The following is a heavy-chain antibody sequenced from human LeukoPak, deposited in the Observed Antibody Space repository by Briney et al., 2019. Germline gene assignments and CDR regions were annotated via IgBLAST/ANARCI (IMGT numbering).Heavy chain of an antibody. J-gene: IGHJ4*02. CDR3: ASGSGSYDY. D-gene: IGHD1-26*01. CDR1: GFTFSNYA. Sequence: GSLRLSCAASGFTFSNYAMSWVRQAPGKGLEWVSVIYSGGSTYYADSVKGRFTISRDNSKNTLYLQMNSLRAEDTAVYYCASGSGSYDYWGQGTLVTVSS. CDR2: IYSGGST. V-gene: IGHV3-53*01.